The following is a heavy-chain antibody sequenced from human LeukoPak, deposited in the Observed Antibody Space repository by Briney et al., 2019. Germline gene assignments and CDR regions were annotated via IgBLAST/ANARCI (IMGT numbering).Heavy chain of an antibody. Sequence: ASVKVSCKASGYTFTGYYMHWVRQAPGQGLEWMGWINPNSGGTNYAQKFQGRVTMTRDTSISTAYMELSRLRSDDTAVYYCARAPPGELLWFGELFDYWGQGTLVTVSS. D-gene: IGHD3-10*01. CDR3: ARAPPGELLWFGELFDY. V-gene: IGHV1-2*02. CDR2: INPNSGGT. J-gene: IGHJ4*02. CDR1: GYTFTGYY.